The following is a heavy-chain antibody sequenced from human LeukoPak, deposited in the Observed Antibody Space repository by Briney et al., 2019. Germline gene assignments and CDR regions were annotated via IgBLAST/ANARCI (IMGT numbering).Heavy chain of an antibody. J-gene: IGHJ6*03. Sequence: ASVKVSCKASGYTFTGYYMHWVRQAPGQGLEWMGGIIPIFGTANYAQKFQGRVTITADESTSTAYMELSGLRSEDTAVYYCARNQGTPQYYYYYYMDVWGKGTTVTISS. CDR2: IIPIFGTA. D-gene: IGHD1-14*01. CDR3: ARNQGTPQYYYYYYMDV. V-gene: IGHV1-69*13. CDR1: GYTFTGYY.